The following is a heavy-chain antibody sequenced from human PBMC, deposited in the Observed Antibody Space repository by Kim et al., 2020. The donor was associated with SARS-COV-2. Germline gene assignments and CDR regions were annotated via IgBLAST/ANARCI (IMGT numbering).Heavy chain of an antibody. CDR2: IYYSGST. Sequence: SGTLSLTCTVSGGSISSSSYYWGWIRQPPGKGLEWIGSIYYSGSTYYNPSLKSRVTISVDTSKNQFSLKLSSVTAADTAVYYCARLSHFLEWLAGGQGTLVTVSS. J-gene: IGHJ4*02. CDR1: GGSISSSSYY. CDR3: ARLSHFLEWLA. D-gene: IGHD3-3*01. V-gene: IGHV4-39*01.